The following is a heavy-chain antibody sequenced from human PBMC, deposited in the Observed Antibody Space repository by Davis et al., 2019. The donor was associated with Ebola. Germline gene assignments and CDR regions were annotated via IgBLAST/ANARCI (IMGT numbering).Heavy chain of an antibody. CDR1: GFTFSSYG. CDR3: ARGISEVVTAIIDY. J-gene: IGHJ4*02. Sequence: PGGSLRLSCAASGFTFSSYGMSWVRQAPGKGLEWVSAISGSGGSTYYADSVKGRFTISRDNAKNTLYLQMNSLRAEDTAVYYCARGISEVVTAIIDYWGQGTLVTVSS. CDR2: ISGSGGST. D-gene: IGHD2-21*02. V-gene: IGHV3-23*01.